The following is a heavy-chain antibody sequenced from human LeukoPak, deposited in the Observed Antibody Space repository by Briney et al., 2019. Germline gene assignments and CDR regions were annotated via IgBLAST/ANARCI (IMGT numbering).Heavy chain of an antibody. CDR2: IYYNGDT. CDR3: ARRNIIVAGPDYFDY. Sequence: PSETLSLTCTVTGASITSNGYFWSWIRQPPGKGLEWIGNIYYNGDTYYKPSLKSRVTISVDTSKRQFSLRLNSVTAADTSVYYCARRNIIVAGPDYFDYWGLGTLVTVSS. CDR1: GASITSNGYF. J-gene: IGHJ4*02. V-gene: IGHV4-39*01. D-gene: IGHD5-12*01.